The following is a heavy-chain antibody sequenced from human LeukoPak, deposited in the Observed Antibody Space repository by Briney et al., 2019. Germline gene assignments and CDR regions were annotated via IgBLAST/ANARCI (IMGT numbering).Heavy chain of an antibody. D-gene: IGHD6-13*01. J-gene: IGHJ3*02. CDR2: ISSSSSYI. Sequence: GGSLRLSCAASGFTFSTYTMNWVRQSPGEGLEWVSSISSSSSYIYYADSVRGRFTISRDNAKNSLYLQMNSLRAEDTAVYYCARGSLEQLPHAIDIWGQGTMVTVSS. CDR1: GFTFSTYT. V-gene: IGHV3-21*01. CDR3: ARGSLEQLPHAIDI.